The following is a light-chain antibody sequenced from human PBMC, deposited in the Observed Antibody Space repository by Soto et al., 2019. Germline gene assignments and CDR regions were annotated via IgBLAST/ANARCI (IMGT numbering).Light chain of an antibody. Sequence: DIQMTQSPSSLSASVGDRVTITCRASQSISRYLNWYQQKPGKVTKLLIYGASNLQSGVPSRFSGSGSGTDFTLTISGLQPEDFVVYHCQQSYDTPWTFGQGTQVEIK. V-gene: IGKV1-39*01. CDR1: QSISRY. J-gene: IGKJ1*01. CDR3: QQSYDTPWT. CDR2: GAS.